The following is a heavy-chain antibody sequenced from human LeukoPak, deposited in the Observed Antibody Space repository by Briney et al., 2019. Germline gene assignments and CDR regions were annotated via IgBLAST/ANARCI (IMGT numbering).Heavy chain of an antibody. CDR1: GFTFSDYY. V-gene: IGHV3-30-3*01. J-gene: IGHJ4*02. D-gene: IGHD2/OR15-2a*01. CDR2: ISYDGSNK. CDR3: ARVGTSYDY. Sequence: GGSLRLSCAASGFTFSDYYMSWIRQAPGKGLEWVAVISYDGSNKYYADSVKGRFTISRDNSKNTLYLQMNSLRAEDTAVYYCARVGTSYDYWGQGTLVTVSS.